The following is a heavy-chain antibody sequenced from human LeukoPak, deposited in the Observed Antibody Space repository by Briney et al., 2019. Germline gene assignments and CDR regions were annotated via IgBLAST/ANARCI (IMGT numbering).Heavy chain of an antibody. Sequence: SETLSLTCTVSGDPISSYYWSWIRQPPGKGLEWIGYIYDSGSANYNPSLKSRVAISVDASKRQFSLNLSSVTAADTAVYYCARHADCRTISCSYFHNMDVWGKGITVTVSS. CDR1: GDPISSYY. V-gene: IGHV4-59*08. CDR3: ARHADCRTISCSYFHNMDV. J-gene: IGHJ6*03. D-gene: IGHD2-15*01. CDR2: IYDSGSA.